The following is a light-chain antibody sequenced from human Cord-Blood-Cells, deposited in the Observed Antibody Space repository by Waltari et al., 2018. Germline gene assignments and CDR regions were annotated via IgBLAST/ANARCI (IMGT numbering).Light chain of an antibody. V-gene: IGLV2-23*01. Sequence: QSALTQPASVSGSPGQSITISCTGTSSDVGSYNLVSWYQQHPGKAPKLMIYEGSKRPSVFSTRFSCSNSGNTASLTISGLQAGDEADYYCCSYAGSSTEVFGTGTKVTVL. J-gene: IGLJ1*01. CDR1: SSDVGSYNL. CDR3: CSYAGSSTEV. CDR2: EGS.